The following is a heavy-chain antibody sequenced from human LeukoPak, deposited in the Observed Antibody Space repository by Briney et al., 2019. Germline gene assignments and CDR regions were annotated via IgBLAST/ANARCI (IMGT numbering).Heavy chain of an antibody. CDR1: GYTFIGYY. V-gene: IGHV1-2*02. CDR3: ARAETPGPSNWYFDL. Sequence: ASVNVSCQASGYTFIGYYLYWVRQAPGQGLEWMGWLNPNSGGTNYAQNFQGRVTMTRDTSISTAYMELNSLRSDDTAVYYCARAETPGPSNWYFDLWGRGTLVTVSS. CDR2: LNPNSGGT. D-gene: IGHD4-23*01. J-gene: IGHJ2*01.